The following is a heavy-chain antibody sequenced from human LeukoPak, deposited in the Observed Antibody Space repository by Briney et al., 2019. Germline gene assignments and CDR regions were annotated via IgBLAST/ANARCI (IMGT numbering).Heavy chain of an antibody. Sequence: SETLSLTCAVSGDSISSRIWWTWVRQPPGKGLEWIGEIYHSGTTNYNPSLKSRVTMSLDKSKNQFSLNLTSVTAADTAVYYCAREAAGQWFDPWGQGTLVTVSS. J-gene: IGHJ5*02. CDR2: IYHSGTT. CDR3: AREAAGQWFDP. V-gene: IGHV4-4*02. D-gene: IGHD6-25*01. CDR1: GDSISSRIW.